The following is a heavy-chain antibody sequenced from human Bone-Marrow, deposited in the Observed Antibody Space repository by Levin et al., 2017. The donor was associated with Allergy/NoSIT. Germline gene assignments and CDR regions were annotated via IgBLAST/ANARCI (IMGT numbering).Heavy chain of an antibody. CDR3: ARSLRCTNRELRWSYSCGMDV. J-gene: IGHJ6*02. D-gene: IGHD3-16*01. V-gene: IGHV3-30*04. CDR1: GFSFNSFP. Sequence: GGSLRLSCTASGFSFNSFPMHWVRQAPGKGLEWVAVISDDGNNKYYADSVKGRFTISRANGENTLYLQMNSLRGDDTAVYHCARSLRCTNRELRWSYSCGMDVWGQGTTVSVSS. CDR2: ISDDGNNK.